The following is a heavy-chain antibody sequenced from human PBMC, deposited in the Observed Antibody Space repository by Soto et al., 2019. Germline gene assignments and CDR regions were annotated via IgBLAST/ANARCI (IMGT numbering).Heavy chain of an antibody. J-gene: IGHJ4*02. D-gene: IGHD2-2*01. CDR1: GYTFTNYS. Sequence: ASVKVSCKASGYTFTNYSMHWVRQAPGQGLDWMGIIIPTGGTTTYAQKFQGRVTMTRDTSTSTVYMELSSLTSEDTALYYCARVGYCRSTSCPFDYWGQGTLVTVSS. CDR2: IIPTGGTT. V-gene: IGHV1-46*03. CDR3: ARVGYCRSTSCPFDY.